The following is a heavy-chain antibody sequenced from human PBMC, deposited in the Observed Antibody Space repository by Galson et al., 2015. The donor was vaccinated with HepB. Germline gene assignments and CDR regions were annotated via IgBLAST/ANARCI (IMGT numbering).Heavy chain of an antibody. V-gene: IGHV6-1*01. J-gene: IGHJ4*02. CDR2: TYFMSKWYN. CDR3: SRVPTGWSNYFDY. CDR1: GDSVSSKSAS. D-gene: IGHD6-19*01. Sequence: CAISGDSVSSKSASWNWIRQSPSRGLEWLGRTYFMSKWYNEYAESLKSRITINPNTSKNHFSLHLRSVTPDDTAVYHCSRVPTGWSNYFDYWGQGTLVTVSS.